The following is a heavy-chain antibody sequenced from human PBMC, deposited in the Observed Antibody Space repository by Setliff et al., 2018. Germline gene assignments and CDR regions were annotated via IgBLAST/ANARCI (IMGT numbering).Heavy chain of an antibody. Sequence: KPSETLSLTCAVSGASINSGRYWGWIRQPPGKGLEWIATIYHRGRKYYNPSLQSRVSVSLDTSKNHFSLRLTSMTAADTAVYYCATPGRDDLDSPFEPFDIWGQGTMVTVSS. J-gene: IGHJ3*02. D-gene: IGHD3-3*01. CDR2: IYHRGRK. CDR1: GASINSGRY. V-gene: IGHV4-38-2*01. CDR3: ATPGRDDLDSPFEPFDI.